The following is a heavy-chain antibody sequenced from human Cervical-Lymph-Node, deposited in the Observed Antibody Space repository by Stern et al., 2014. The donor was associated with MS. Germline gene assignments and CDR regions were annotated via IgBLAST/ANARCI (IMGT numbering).Heavy chain of an antibody. Sequence: QVTLKESGPTLVKPTQTLTLTCTFSGFSLSTSGVGVGWIRQPPGKALEWLALIYWDDDKRYSPSLKSRLTITKDTSKNQVVLTMTNMDPVDTATYYCAHEQNYYDIPGAFDIWGQGTMVTVSS. V-gene: IGHV2-5*02. CDR3: AHEQNYYDIPGAFDI. CDR1: GFSLSTSGVG. J-gene: IGHJ3*02. CDR2: IYWDDDK. D-gene: IGHD3-22*01.